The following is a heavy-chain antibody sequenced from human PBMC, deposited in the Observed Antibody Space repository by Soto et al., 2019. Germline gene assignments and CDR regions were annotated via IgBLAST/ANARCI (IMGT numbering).Heavy chain of an antibody. J-gene: IGHJ4*02. CDR1: GFTFRSYG. CDR3: ATLSSYYDFWSGYYDFDY. D-gene: IGHD3-3*01. Sequence: QVQVVESGGGVVQPGRSLRPSCAASGFTFRSYGMHWVRQAPGKGLEWVAVISYDGSKKYYAESVKGRFTISRDNSKNTLYLQMNSLRAEDTAVYYCATLSSYYDFWSGYYDFDYWGQGTLVTVSS. CDR2: ISYDGSKK. V-gene: IGHV3-30*03.